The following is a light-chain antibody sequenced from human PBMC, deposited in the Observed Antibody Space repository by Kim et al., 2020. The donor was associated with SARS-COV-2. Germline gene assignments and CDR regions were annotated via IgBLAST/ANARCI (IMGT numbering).Light chain of an antibody. J-gene: IGLJ3*02. Sequence: GKTGTISCTRSSGSIASDSVQWYLQRPGSAPTTVIYENNQRPSGVPDRFSGSIDSSSNSASLTISGLKTEDEADYYCQSYDSSSMVFGGGTQLTVL. V-gene: IGLV6-57*03. CDR3: QSYDSSSMV. CDR2: ENN. CDR1: SGSIASDS.